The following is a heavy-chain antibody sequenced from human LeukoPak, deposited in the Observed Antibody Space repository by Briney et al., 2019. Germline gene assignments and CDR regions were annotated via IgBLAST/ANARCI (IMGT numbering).Heavy chain of an antibody. CDR2: IYPGDSDT. V-gene: IGHV5-51*01. CDR3: ARRPTNYYRMDV. J-gene: IGHJ6*02. Sequence: GESLKISCQGSGYSFSTFWIGWVRQMPGRGLEWLGIIYPGDSDTRYSPSFQGQVTISADKSISTAYLQWSSLKASDTGVYYCARRPTNYYRMDVWGQGTSVTVAS. CDR1: GYSFSTFW.